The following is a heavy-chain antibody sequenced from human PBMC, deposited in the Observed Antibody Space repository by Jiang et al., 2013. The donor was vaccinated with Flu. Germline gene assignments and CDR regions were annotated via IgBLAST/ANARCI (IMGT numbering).Heavy chain of an antibody. Sequence: PGGPLRLSCAASGFTFSSYWMSWVRQAPGKGLEWVANIKQDGSEKYYVDSVKGRFTISRDNAKNSLYLQMNSLRAEDTAVYYCARVRAYYEIYYFDYWGQGTLVTVSS. J-gene: IGHJ4*02. CDR2: IKQDGSEK. D-gene: IGHD3-22*01. CDR1: GFTFSSYW. CDR3: ARVRAYYEIYYFDY. V-gene: IGHV3-7*01.